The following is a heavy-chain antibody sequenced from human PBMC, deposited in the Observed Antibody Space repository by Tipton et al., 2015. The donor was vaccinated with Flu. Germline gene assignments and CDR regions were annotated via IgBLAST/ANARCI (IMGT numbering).Heavy chain of an antibody. CDR2: ISSGGDTI. J-gene: IGHJ4*02. CDR3: AKSPGYGDVFDY. V-gene: IGHV3-23*01. Sequence: SLRLSCAASGFVFYSYAMSWVRQAPGKGLEWLALISSGGDTIYYADAVKGRFTISRDSSKNTLYLQTNSLRAEGTALYYCAKSPGYGDVFDYWGQGALVTVSS. CDR1: GFVFYSYA. D-gene: IGHD5-18*01.